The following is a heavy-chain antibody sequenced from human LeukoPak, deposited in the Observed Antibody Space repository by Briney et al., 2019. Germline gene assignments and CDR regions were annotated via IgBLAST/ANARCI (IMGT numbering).Heavy chain of an antibody. D-gene: IGHD3-9*01. Sequence: SVKVSCKASGGTFSSYAISWVRQAPGQGLEWMGRIIPILGIANYAQKFQGRVTITADKSTSTAYMELSSLRSEDTAVYYCASIGLTGYYRLDYYYYYMDVWGKGTTVTVSS. J-gene: IGHJ6*03. V-gene: IGHV1-69*04. CDR2: IIPILGIA. CDR3: ASIGLTGYYRLDYYYYYMDV. CDR1: GGTFSSYA.